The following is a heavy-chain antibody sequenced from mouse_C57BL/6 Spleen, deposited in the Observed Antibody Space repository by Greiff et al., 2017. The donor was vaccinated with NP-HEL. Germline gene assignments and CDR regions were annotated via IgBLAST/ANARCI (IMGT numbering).Heavy chain of an antibody. V-gene: IGHV5-17*01. Sequence: EVMLVESGGGLVKPGGSLKLSCAASGFTFSDYGMHWVRQAPEKGLEWVAYISSGSSTIYYADTVKGRFTISRDNAKNTLFLQMTSLRSEDTAMYYCARSMVTTGAMDYWGQGTSVTVSS. CDR1: GFTFSDYG. J-gene: IGHJ4*01. D-gene: IGHD2-2*01. CDR3: ARSMVTTGAMDY. CDR2: ISSGSSTI.